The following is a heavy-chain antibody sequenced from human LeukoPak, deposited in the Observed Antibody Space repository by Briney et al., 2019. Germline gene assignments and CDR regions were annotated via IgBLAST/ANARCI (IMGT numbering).Heavy chain of an antibody. Sequence: GGSLRLPCAASGFTFRSYWMYWVRQVPGKGLVWVSRINSDGSTPAYADSVKGRFTISRDNAKNTLYLEMNSLRVEDTAIYYCASSGRVGDSLDIWGQGTMVTVSS. V-gene: IGHV3-74*01. J-gene: IGHJ3*02. CDR1: GFTFRSYW. CDR3: ASSGRVGDSLDI. D-gene: IGHD2-15*01. CDR2: INSDGSTP.